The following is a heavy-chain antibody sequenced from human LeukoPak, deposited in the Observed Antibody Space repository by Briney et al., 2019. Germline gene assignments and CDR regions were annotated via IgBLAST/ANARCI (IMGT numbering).Heavy chain of an antibody. D-gene: IGHD3-10*01. CDR2: ISGSGVST. J-gene: IGHJ4*02. CDR3: AKRYFYGSGSFDY. Sequence: GGSLRLSCAASGFTFSSYAMSWVRQAPGKGLEWVSEISGSGVSTYYADSVKGRFTISRDKSKNTLYLQMSSLRAEDTAVYYCAKRYFYGSGSFDYWGQGTLVTASS. CDR1: GFTFSSYA. V-gene: IGHV3-23*01.